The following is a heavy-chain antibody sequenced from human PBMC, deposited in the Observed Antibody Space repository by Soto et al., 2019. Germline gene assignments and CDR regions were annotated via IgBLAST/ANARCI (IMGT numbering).Heavy chain of an antibody. CDR2: IWYDGSNK. CDR3: ARDLNPGYCISTSCFVSYGMDV. J-gene: IGHJ6*02. Sequence: GGSLRLSCAASGFSVRSSQMSWVRQAPGKGLEWVAVIWYDGSNKYYADSVKGRFTISRDNSKNTLYLQMNSLRAEDTAVYYCARDLNPGYCISTSCFVSYGMDVWGQGTTVTVSS. D-gene: IGHD2-2*01. CDR1: GFSVRSSQ. V-gene: IGHV3-33*08.